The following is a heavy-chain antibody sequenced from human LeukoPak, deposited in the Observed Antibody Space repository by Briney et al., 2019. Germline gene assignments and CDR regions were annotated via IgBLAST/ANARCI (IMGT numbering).Heavy chain of an antibody. Sequence: SETLSLTCTVSDGSISSYYWRWVRQSPGKGLEWIWYIYYSGSTNYNPSLKSRVTISVDTSKNQFSLKVSSVTAAETAEYCCARGYCRGKRCNRYTFDMWGEGTMVTVSS. V-gene: IGHV4-59*01. D-gene: IGHD2-15*01. CDR1: DGSISSYY. J-gene: IGHJ3*02. CDR2: IYYSGST. CDR3: ARGYCRGKRCNRYTFDM.